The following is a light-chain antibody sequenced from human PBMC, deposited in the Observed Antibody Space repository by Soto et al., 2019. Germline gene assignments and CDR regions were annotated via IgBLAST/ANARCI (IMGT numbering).Light chain of an antibody. Sequence: VMTQSPLSLPVKPGETASISCRSIQSLAYRNGYTYLNWYLQRPGQSQQLLIYSSSNRASGVPDRFGGSGSGKDFTLRISRVVADDVGVYYCKQALEIPWMFGQGTKVEI. V-gene: IGKV2-28*01. CDR3: KQALEIPWM. J-gene: IGKJ1*01. CDR2: SSS. CDR1: QSLAYRNGYTY.